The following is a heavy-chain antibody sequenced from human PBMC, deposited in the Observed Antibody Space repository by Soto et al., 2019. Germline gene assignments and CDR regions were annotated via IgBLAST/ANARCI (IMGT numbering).Heavy chain of an antibody. D-gene: IGHD6-13*01. CDR1: GGSISSSSYY. V-gene: IGHV4-31*03. CDR2: IYYSGST. Sequence: SETLSLTCTVSGGSISSSSYYWGWIREPPGKGLEWIGYIYYSGSTYYNPSLKSRVTISVDTSKNQFSLKLSSVTAADTAVYYCARDSIAAAGTSNWFDPWGQGTPVTVSS. CDR3: ARDSIAAAGTSNWFDP. J-gene: IGHJ5*02.